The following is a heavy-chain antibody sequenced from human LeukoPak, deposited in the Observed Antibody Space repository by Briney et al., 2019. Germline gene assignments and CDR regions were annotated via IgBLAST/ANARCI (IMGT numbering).Heavy chain of an antibody. CDR1: GYTFTSYG. CDR2: ISAYNGNT. Sequence: ASVKVSCKASGYTFTSYGISWARQAPGQGLEWMRWISAYNGNTNYAQKLQGRVTMTTDTSTSTAYMELRSLRSDDTAVYYCARDPVLRYFDWLSTNWFDPWGQGTLVTVSS. J-gene: IGHJ5*02. D-gene: IGHD3-9*01. CDR3: ARDPVLRYFDWLSTNWFDP. V-gene: IGHV1-18*04.